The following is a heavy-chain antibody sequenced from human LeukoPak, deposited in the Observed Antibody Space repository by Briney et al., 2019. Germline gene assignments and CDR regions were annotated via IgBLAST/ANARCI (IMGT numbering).Heavy chain of an antibody. V-gene: IGHV4-39*07. CDR1: RGSISSSSSY. D-gene: IGHD5-24*01. CDR2: IYYSGST. Sequence: PSETLSLTCAVSRGSISSSSSYWGWIRQPPGKGLEWIGSIYYSGSTYYNPSLKSRVTISVDTSKNQLSLKLSSVTAADTAVYYCARHDDGYNYPYYFDYWGQGTLVTVSS. J-gene: IGHJ4*02. CDR3: ARHDDGYNYPYYFDY.